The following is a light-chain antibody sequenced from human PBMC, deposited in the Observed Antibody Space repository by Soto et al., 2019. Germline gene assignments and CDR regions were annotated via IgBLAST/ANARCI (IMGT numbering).Light chain of an antibody. V-gene: IGKV3-15*01. Sequence: EIVMTQSPATLSVSPGERATLSCRASQSVNSNLAWYQQKPGQAPRLLIYGASTRATGIPARSSGSGSGTEFTLTISSLQSEDFEVYYCQQYNNWPPWTFGQGTTVEIK. CDR1: QSVNSN. CDR2: GAS. CDR3: QQYNNWPPWT. J-gene: IGKJ1*01.